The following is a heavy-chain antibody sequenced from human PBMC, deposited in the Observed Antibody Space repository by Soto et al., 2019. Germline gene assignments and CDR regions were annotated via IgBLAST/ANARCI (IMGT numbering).Heavy chain of an antibody. CDR2: IYYSGNT. CDR1: GVSISSYY. CDR3: ARGIGQQLPPLD. J-gene: IGHJ4*02. Sequence: QVQLQESGPGLVKPSETLSLTCTVSGVSISSYYWSWIRQPPGKGLEWIGYIYYSGNTHYNPSLKSRVTISIDASKSQFSLELSSVTAADSAVYFCARGIGQQLPPLDWGQGTLVTVSS. D-gene: IGHD6-13*01. V-gene: IGHV4-59*01.